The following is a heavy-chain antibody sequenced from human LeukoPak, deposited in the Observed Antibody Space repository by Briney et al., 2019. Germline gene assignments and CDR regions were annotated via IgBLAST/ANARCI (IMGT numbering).Heavy chain of an antibody. CDR3: ARGGIAARFAY. CDR2: ISSGSSSI. Sequence: GGSLRLSCAASGFTFSSYEMNWVRQAPGKGLEWVSYISSGSSSIFYADSVKGRFTISRDNAKNSLYLQMNSLRVEDAAVYYCARGGIAARFAYWGQGTLVTVSS. D-gene: IGHD6-6*01. V-gene: IGHV3-48*03. J-gene: IGHJ4*02. CDR1: GFTFSSYE.